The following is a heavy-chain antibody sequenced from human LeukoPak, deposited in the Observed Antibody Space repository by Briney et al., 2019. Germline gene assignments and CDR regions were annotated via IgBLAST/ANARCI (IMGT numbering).Heavy chain of an antibody. J-gene: IGHJ5*02. Sequence: GGSLRLSCAASGFTFSSYAMHWVRQAPGKGLEWVAVISYDGSNKYYADSVKGRFTISRDDSKKTLYLQMNSLRAEDTAVYYCASEGPPYNWFDPWGQGTLVTVSS. CDR3: ASEGPPYNWFDP. CDR2: ISYDGSNK. CDR1: GFTFSSYA. V-gene: IGHV3-30*01.